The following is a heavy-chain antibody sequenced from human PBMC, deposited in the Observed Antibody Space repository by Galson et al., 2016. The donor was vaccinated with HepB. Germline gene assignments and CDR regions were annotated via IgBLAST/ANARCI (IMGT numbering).Heavy chain of an antibody. J-gene: IGHJ2*01. Sequence: SLRLSCAASRSTFSGYAMHWVRQAPGKGLEWVAVISYDGGNKYYQDSVKGRFTISRDNSKNTLFLQMNSLRAEDTAVYYCARGYGSDYGGFWYSDLWGQGTLVTVSS. CDR2: ISYDGGNK. CDR1: RSTFSGYA. D-gene: IGHD4-23*01. V-gene: IGHV3-30*03. CDR3: ARGYGSDYGGFWYSDL.